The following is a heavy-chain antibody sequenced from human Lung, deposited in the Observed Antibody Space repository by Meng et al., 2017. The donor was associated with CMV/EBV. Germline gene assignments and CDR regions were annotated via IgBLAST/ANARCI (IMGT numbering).Heavy chain of an antibody. CDR3: ARGRYDFWSGYYRGYFDY. D-gene: IGHD3-3*01. Sequence: GSLRLSCAVYGGSFSGYYWSWIRQPPGKGLEWIGEINHSGSTNYNPFLKSRVTISVDTSKNQFSLKLSSVTAADTAVYYCARGRYDFWSGYYRGYFDYWGQGTLVT. J-gene: IGHJ4*02. CDR1: GGSFSGYY. CDR2: INHSGST. V-gene: IGHV4-34*01.